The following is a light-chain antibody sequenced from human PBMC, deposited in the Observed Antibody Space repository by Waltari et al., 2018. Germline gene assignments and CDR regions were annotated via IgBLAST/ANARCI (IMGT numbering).Light chain of an antibody. CDR2: YAN. J-gene: IGKJ1*01. CDR1: QGISSY. V-gene: IGKV1-13*02. Sequence: IQMSQSPSSLSASVGDRVTITCRASQGISSYLNWYQEKPGKAPKLLIYYANSLASGVPSRFSGSGSGTEFTLTISSLQPEDFATYYCQQGNSYPRTFGQGTKVEIK. CDR3: QQGNSYPRT.